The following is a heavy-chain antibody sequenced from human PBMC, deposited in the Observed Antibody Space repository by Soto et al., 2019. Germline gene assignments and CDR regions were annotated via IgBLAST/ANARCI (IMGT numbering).Heavy chain of an antibody. CDR1: GGTFSSCA. Sequence: SVKVSCKASGGTFSSCAISWVRQAPGQGLEWMGGIIPIFGTANYAQKFQGRVTITADESTSTAYMELSSLRSEDTAVYYCARDPRDMATILGYYGMDVWGQGTTVTVSS. J-gene: IGHJ6*02. V-gene: IGHV1-69*13. CDR2: IIPIFGTA. CDR3: ARDPRDMATILGYYGMDV. D-gene: IGHD5-12*01.